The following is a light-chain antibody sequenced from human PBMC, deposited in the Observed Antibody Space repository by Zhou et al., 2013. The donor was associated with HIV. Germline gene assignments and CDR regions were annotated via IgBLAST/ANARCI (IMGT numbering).Light chain of an antibody. V-gene: IGKV3-20*01. CDR3: QQSDSIPRT. CDR1: QSFRSNH. Sequence: EVVLTQSPGTLSLSPGERATLSCRASQSFRSNHVAWYQQKPGQAPRLLIYGASSRATGIPDRFSGSGSGTDFTLTISSLQPEDFATYYCQQSDSIPRTFGHGTKVEIK. CDR2: GAS. J-gene: IGKJ1*01.